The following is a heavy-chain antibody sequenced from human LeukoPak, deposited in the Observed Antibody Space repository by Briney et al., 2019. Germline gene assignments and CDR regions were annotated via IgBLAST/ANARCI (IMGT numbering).Heavy chain of an antibody. CDR2: ITSSGSTM. V-gene: IGHV3-48*03. CDR3: ASTLDGYNSWFDY. CDR1: GFTFSSYE. J-gene: IGHJ4*02. D-gene: IGHD5-24*01. Sequence: GGSLRLSCAASGFTFSSYEMNWVRQAPGKGLEWVSYITSSGSTMYYADSLKGRFTISRDHAKNSLYLQMNSLRAEDTAVYYCASTLDGYNSWFDYWGQGTLVTVSS.